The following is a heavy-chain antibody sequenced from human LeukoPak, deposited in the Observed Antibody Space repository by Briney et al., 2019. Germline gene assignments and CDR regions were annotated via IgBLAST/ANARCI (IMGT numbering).Heavy chain of an antibody. D-gene: IGHD6-13*01. CDR3: ARVGIAAAGTFDP. V-gene: IGHV4-59*01. Sequence: SETLSLTCTVSGGSISSYYWSWIRQPPGKGLELIGYIYYSGSTNYNPSLKSRVTISVDTSKNQFSLKLSSVTAADTAVYYCARVGIAAAGTFDPWGQGTLVTVSS. J-gene: IGHJ5*02. CDR1: GGSISSYY. CDR2: IYYSGST.